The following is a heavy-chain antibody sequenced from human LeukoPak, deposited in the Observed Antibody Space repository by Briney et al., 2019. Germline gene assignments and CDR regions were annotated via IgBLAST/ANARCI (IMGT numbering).Heavy chain of an antibody. CDR3: ARDSSSGYFFDY. CDR1: GFTFSDYY. Sequence: GGSLRLSCAASGFTFSDYYMSWIRQAPGKGLEWVSYISSSGSTIYYADSVKGRFAISRDNAKNSLYLQMNSLRAEDTAVYYCARDSSSGYFFDYWGQGTLVTVSS. CDR2: ISSSGSTI. D-gene: IGHD6-13*01. V-gene: IGHV3-11*04. J-gene: IGHJ4*02.